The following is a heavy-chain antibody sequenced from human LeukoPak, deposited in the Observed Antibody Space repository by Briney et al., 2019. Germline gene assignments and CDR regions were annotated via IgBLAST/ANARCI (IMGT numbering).Heavy chain of an antibody. D-gene: IGHD2-15*01. CDR2: IYYSGST. V-gene: IGHV4-59*01. CDR1: GGSISSYY. Sequence: SETLSLTCTVSGGSISSYYWSWIRQPPGKGLEWIGYIYYSGSTNYNPSLKSRVTISVDTSKNQFSLKLSSVTAADTAVYYCARARSGGRPKHAFDIWGQGTMVTVSS. J-gene: IGHJ3*02. CDR3: ARARSGGRPKHAFDI.